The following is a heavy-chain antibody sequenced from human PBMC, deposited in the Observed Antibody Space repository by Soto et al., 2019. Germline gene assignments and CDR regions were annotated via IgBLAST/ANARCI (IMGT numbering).Heavy chain of an antibody. CDR3: ARRRGTNKYYYHGMDV. CDR2: IYYSGST. Sequence: SETLSLTFTVSGGSISSSSYYWGWSRQPPGKGLEWIGSIYYSGSTYYNPSLKSRVTISVDTSKNQFSLKLSSVTAADTAVYYCARRRGTNKYYYHGMDVWGQGTTVT. V-gene: IGHV4-39*01. CDR1: GGSISSSSYY. J-gene: IGHJ6*02.